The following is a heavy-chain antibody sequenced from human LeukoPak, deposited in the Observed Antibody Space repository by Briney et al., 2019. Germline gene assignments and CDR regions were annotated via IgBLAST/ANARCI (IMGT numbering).Heavy chain of an antibody. D-gene: IGHD1-26*01. V-gene: IGHV3-7*01. CDR2: IKGDDSAR. J-gene: IGHJ4*02. CDR1: GFTFSTYW. CDR3: ARDVVGSLDY. Sequence: GGSLRLSCAASGFTFSTYWMAWVRQAPGKGLEWVANIKGDDSARHQADSVKGRFTISRDNAQNSVYLQMSSLRGEDTAIYYCARDVVGSLDYWGQGILVTVSS.